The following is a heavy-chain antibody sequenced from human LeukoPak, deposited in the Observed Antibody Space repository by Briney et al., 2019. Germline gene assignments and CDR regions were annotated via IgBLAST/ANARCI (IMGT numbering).Heavy chain of an antibody. V-gene: IGHV1-2*02. CDR1: GYTFTGYY. Sequence: GASVKVSCKASGYTFTGYYMHWVRQAPGQGLEWMGWINPNSGGTNYAQKFQGRVTMTRDTSISTAYMELSRLRSDDAAVYYCARGRSEGYCSGGSCYPTAHYWGQGTLVTVSS. CDR3: ARGRSEGYCSGGSCYPTAHY. D-gene: IGHD2-15*01. J-gene: IGHJ4*02. CDR2: INPNSGGT.